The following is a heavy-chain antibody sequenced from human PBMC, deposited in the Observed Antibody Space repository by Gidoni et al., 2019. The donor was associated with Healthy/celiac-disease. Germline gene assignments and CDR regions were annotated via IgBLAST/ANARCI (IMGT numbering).Heavy chain of an antibody. CDR2: IIPIFGTA. Sequence: QVQLVQSGAEVKKPGSSVKVSCKASGGTFSSYAISWVRQAPGQGLEWMGGIIPIFGTANYAQKFQGRVTITADKSTSTAYMELSSLRSEDTAVYYCARVGGYCSSTSCALRAFDIWGQGTMVTVSS. CDR1: GGTFSSYA. V-gene: IGHV1-69*06. J-gene: IGHJ3*02. CDR3: ARVGGYCSSTSCALRAFDI. D-gene: IGHD2-2*01.